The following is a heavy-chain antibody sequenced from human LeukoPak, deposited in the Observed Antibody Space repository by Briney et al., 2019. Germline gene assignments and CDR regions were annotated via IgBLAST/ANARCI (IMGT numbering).Heavy chain of an antibody. CDR3: ARAGLPVYYYYMDV. CDR2: MNSDGSRT. J-gene: IGHJ6*03. Sequence: GGSLRLSCAAYGFIFSSDWMHWVRQAPGKGLVWVSRMNSDGSRTSYADSVKGRFTISRDNAKHTLYLQMNSLRAEDTAVYYCARAGLPVYYYYMDVWGKGTTVTVSS. V-gene: IGHV3-74*01. CDR1: GFIFSSDW.